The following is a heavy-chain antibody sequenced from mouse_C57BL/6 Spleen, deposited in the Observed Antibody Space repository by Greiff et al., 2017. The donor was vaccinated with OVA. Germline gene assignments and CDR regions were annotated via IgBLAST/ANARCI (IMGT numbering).Heavy chain of an antibody. CDR1: GYTFTSYW. V-gene: IGHV1-64*01. D-gene: IGHD3-3*01. J-gene: IGHJ2*01. CDR3: AEGDCAYYFDY. Sequence: QVQLQQPGAELVKPGASVKLSCKASGYTFTSYWMHWVKQRPGQGLEWIGMIHPNSGSTNYNEKFKSKATLTVDKSSSTAYMQRSSLTSEDSAVYYCAEGDCAYYFDYWGQGTTLTVSS. CDR2: IHPNSGST.